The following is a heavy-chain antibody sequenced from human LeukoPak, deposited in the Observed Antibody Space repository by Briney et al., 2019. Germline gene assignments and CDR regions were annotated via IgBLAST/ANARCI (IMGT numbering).Heavy chain of an antibody. CDR1: GGSFSGYY. CDR3: ARRHNVVFDY. J-gene: IGHJ4*02. CDR2: INHSGST. Sequence: PSETLSLTCAVYGGSFSGYYWSWIRQPPGKGLEWIGEINHSGSTNYNPSLKSRVTISVDTSKNQFSLKLSSVTAADTAVYYCARRHNVVFDYWGQGTLVTVSS. D-gene: IGHD2-21*01. V-gene: IGHV4-34*01.